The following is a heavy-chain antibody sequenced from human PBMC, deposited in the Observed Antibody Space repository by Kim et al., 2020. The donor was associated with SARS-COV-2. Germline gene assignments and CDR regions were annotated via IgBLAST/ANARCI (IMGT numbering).Heavy chain of an antibody. CDR1: GYRFTSYG. Sequence: ASVKVSCKASGYRFTSYGISCVRQAPGQGLEWMGWVSTYNADTTYAQMVQDRVIMTTDTSTSTAYMELKSLTSDDTAFYYCARDHCSDGSCYTVYFDYWGQGTLVTVSS. V-gene: IGHV1-18*01. CDR2: VSTYNADT. D-gene: IGHD2-15*01. CDR3: ARDHCSDGSCYTVYFDY. J-gene: IGHJ4*02.